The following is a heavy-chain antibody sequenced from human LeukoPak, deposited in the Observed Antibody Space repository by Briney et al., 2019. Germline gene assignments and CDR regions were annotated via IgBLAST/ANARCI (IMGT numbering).Heavy chain of an antibody. CDR3: ARGVEPLAANTLAY. Sequence: GGSLRLSCAASGFTVITNDMTCVRQAPGKGLEWVSVLYSDGNTKYADSVQGRFTISRDNSKNTLYLEMNSLSPDDTAVYYCARGVEPLAANTLAYWGQGTLVTVSS. D-gene: IGHD1-14*01. J-gene: IGHJ4*02. V-gene: IGHV3-53*01. CDR1: GFTVITND. CDR2: LYSDGNT.